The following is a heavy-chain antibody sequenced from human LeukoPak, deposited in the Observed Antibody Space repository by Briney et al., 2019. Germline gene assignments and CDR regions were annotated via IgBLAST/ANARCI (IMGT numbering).Heavy chain of an antibody. Sequence: ASVKVSCKASGYTFTGYYMHWVRQAPGQGLEWMGWINPNSGGTNYAQKFQGRVTMTRDTSISTGYMELSRLRSDDTAVYYCARDRAGDWRDGYNHWGQGTLVTVSS. V-gene: IGHV1-2*02. J-gene: IGHJ1*01. D-gene: IGHD5-24*01. CDR3: ARDRAGDWRDGYNH. CDR1: GYTFTGYY. CDR2: INPNSGGT.